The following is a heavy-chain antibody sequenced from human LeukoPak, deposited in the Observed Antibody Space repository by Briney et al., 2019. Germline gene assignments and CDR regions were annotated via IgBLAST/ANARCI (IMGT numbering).Heavy chain of an antibody. CDR3: SRYRYDYLYYMDV. Sequence: ASVNVSCKASGYIFTTYYMHWMRQAPAQGLEGMGWISGYNGNTVYAQKLQGRLIMTTDTSTSTAYMELGSLRSGDTAMYYCSRYRYDYLYYMDVWGKGTRVTVSS. D-gene: IGHD3-16*01. V-gene: IGHV1-18*04. CDR2: ISGYNGNT. CDR1: GYIFTTYY. J-gene: IGHJ6*03.